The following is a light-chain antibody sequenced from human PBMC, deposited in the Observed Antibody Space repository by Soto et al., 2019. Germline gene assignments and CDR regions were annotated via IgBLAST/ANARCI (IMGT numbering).Light chain of an antibody. CDR1: SSNIGSNS. V-gene: IGLV1-44*01. Sequence: QSALAQPPSASGTPGQSVTISCSGSSSNIGSNSVNWYQQFPGTAPRVLIFNNDQRPSGVPARFSGSKSGTSASLAISGLQSEDEAQYHCATWDDRLNGVVFGGGTKLTVL. CDR3: ATWDDRLNGVV. J-gene: IGLJ3*02. CDR2: NND.